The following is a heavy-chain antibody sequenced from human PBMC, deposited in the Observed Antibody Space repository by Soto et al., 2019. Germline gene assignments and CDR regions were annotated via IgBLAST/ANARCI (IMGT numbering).Heavy chain of an antibody. V-gene: IGHV1-18*01. CDR2: ISGHNGNT. CDR3: ARRGGHDDAFDI. Sequence: QVQLEQSGAEVKKPGASVKVSCKASGYTFSSFGISWVRQAPGQGLEWMGWISGHNGNTNYVQNFQGRVTMTTDTSTSTAYMELRSLSSDDAAVYYCARRGGHDDAFDIWGQGTMVTVSS. CDR1: GYTFSSFG. J-gene: IGHJ3*02.